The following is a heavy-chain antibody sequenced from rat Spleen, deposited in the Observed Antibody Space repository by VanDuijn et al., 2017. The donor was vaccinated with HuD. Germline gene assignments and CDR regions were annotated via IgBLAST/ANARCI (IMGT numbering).Heavy chain of an antibody. D-gene: IGHD1-10*01. Sequence: EVQLVESGGGLVQPGRSMKLSCAVSGFTFSNYDMAWVRQAPTKGPEWVASISFDGSTTYYRDSVKGRFTISRDNTKSTLYLQMNSLRSEDTAPYYCTTENYWFAYWGQGTLVTVSS. CDR2: ISFDGSTT. V-gene: IGHV5-20*01. CDR3: TTENYWFAY. J-gene: IGHJ3*01. CDR1: GFTFSNYD.